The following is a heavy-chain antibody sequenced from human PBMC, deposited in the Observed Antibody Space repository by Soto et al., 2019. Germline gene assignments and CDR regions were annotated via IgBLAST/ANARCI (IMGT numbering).Heavy chain of an antibody. J-gene: IGHJ4*02. CDR2: IYRTWST. Sequence: SEPLSLTCSVSGGSFTSNNWWTWFRQPPGQGLEWIGEIYRTWSTNYNPSLKSRVTISLDKSENQFSLKVTSLTAADTAVYYCASRDPGTSVDYWGQGTLVTVSS. D-gene: IGHD1-7*01. CDR3: ASRDPGTSVDY. CDR1: GGSFTSNNW. V-gene: IGHV4-4*02.